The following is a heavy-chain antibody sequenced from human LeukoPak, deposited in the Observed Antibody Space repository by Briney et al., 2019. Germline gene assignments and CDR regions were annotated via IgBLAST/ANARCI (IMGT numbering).Heavy chain of an antibody. CDR3: ARHGSGDYYDSSGYYYPNWFDP. J-gene: IGHJ5*02. CDR1: GYSFTSYW. Sequence: GESLQISCQGSGYSFTSYWIGWVRQMPGKGLDWMGIIYPGDSDTRYSPSFQGQVTISADKSISTAYLQWSSLKASDTAMYYCARHGSGDYYDSSGYYYPNWFDPWGQGTLVTVSS. V-gene: IGHV5-51*01. D-gene: IGHD3-22*01. CDR2: IYPGDSDT.